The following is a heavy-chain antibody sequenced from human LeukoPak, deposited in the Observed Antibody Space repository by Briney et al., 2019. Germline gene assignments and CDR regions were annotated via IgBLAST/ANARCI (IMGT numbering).Heavy chain of an antibody. CDR2: ISGSGGST. V-gene: IGHV3-23*01. CDR1: GFTFSSYA. CDR3: AKDQGRSSSYYPTFSFDY. Sequence: PGGSLRLSCAASGFTFSSYAMSWVRQAPGKGLEWVSAISGSGGSTYYADSVKGRFTISRDNSKNTLYLQMNSLRAEGTAVYYCAKDQGRSSSYYPTFSFDYWGQGTLVTVSS. D-gene: IGHD6-6*01. J-gene: IGHJ4*02.